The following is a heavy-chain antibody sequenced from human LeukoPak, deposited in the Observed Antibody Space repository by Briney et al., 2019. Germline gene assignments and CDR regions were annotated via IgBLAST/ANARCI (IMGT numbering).Heavy chain of an antibody. Sequence: SETLSLTCTVSGGSISSYYWSWIRQPPGKGLEWIGYIYYSGSTNYNPSLKSRVTISVDTSKNQFSLKLSSVTAADTAVYYCARARAVAGRELDYWGQGTLVTVSS. CDR3: ARARAVAGRELDY. V-gene: IGHV4-59*01. D-gene: IGHD6-19*01. CDR1: GGSISSYY. CDR2: IYYSGST. J-gene: IGHJ4*02.